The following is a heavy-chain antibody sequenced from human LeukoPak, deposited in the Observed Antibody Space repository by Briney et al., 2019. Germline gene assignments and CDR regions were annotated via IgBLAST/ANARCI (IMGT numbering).Heavy chain of an antibody. J-gene: IGHJ3*02. Sequence: GGSLRLSCGASGFTFSSYWMHWVRQAPGKGLVWVSRINNDGSSTSYADSVQGRFTISRDNAKNTLYLQMNSLRAEDTAVYYCAKDYDILTGYRGGAFDIWGQGTMVTVSS. D-gene: IGHD3-9*01. CDR3: AKDYDILTGYRGGAFDI. CDR1: GFTFSSYW. V-gene: IGHV3-74*01. CDR2: INNDGSST.